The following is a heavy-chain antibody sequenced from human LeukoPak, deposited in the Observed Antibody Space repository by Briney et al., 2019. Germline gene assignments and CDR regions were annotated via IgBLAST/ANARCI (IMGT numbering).Heavy chain of an antibody. CDR1: GYTFTSYG. D-gene: IGHD3-16*02. Sequence: GASVKVSCKASGYTFTSYGISWVRQAPGQGLEWMGWISAYNGNTNYAQKLQGRVTMTTDTSTSTAYMELRSLRSDDTAVYYCARGPLDYDYVWGSYRLRGYFDYWGQGTLVTVFS. V-gene: IGHV1-18*01. CDR3: ARGPLDYDYVWGSYRLRGYFDY. CDR2: ISAYNGNT. J-gene: IGHJ4*02.